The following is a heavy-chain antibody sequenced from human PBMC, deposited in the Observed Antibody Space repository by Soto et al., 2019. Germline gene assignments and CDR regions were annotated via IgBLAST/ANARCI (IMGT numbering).Heavy chain of an antibody. D-gene: IGHD3-10*01. CDR2: NYYSGST. V-gene: IGHV4-59*13. CDR3: ARESAGSGKNNWFDP. J-gene: IGHJ5*02. CDR1: GGSISNYY. Sequence: TLSLTSTVPGGSISNYYSTWIRHPPGRGLGWMGCNYYSGSTNYKPSGKSRVTMAADTSKNQLALKLTSVTAEDTAVYYCARESAGSGKNNWFDPWGQGTLVTVSS.